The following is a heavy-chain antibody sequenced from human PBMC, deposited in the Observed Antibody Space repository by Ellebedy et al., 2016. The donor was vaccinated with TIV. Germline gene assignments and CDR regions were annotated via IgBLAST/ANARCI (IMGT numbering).Heavy chain of an antibody. CDR2: IYYSGST. D-gene: IGHD3-16*01. V-gene: IGHV4-59*01. J-gene: IGHJ6*02. Sequence: SETLSLTCTVSGGSISSYYWSWIRQPAGKGLEWIGYIYYSGSTNYNPSLKSRVTISVDTSKNQFSLKLSSVTAADTAVYYCARPDYDYGMDVWGQGTTVTVSS. CDR1: GGSISSYY. CDR3: ARPDYDYGMDV.